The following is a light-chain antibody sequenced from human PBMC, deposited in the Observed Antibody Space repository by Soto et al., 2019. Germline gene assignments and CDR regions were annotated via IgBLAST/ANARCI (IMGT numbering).Light chain of an antibody. V-gene: IGLV2-14*01. CDR1: TSDVGRYNY. J-gene: IGLJ1*01. CDR3: NSYTGSSTYV. CDR2: DVS. Sequence: QSVLTQPASVSGSPGQSITISCTGTTSDVGRYNYVSWYQQHPGKAPKLIIYDVSNRPSGVSNRFSGSKSGNTASLTISGLQAEDEADYYCNSYTGSSTYVFGTGTKVTVL.